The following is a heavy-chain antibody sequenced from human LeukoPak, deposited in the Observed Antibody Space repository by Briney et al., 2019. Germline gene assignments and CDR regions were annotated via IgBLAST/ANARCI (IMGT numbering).Heavy chain of an antibody. J-gene: IGHJ4*02. CDR2: IYYSGSI. Sequence: SETLSLTCSVSVGSISSSSYYWGWIRHSPGKGLEWIGSIYYSGSIYYNPSLESRVTISLDTSKNQFSLKLNSVTAADTAVYYCARFTLGLDYWGQGTLVTVSS. CDR3: ARFTLGLDY. V-gene: IGHV4-39*07. CDR1: VGSISSSSYY.